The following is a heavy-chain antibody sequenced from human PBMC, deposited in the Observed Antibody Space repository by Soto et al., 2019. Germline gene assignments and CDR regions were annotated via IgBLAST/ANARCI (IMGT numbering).Heavy chain of an antibody. CDR3: ATRMYSSSWYEDAFDI. V-gene: IGHV1-24*01. Sequence: ASVKVSCKASGGTFSSYTISWLRQTPGQGLEWMGGFDPEDGETIYAQKFQGRVTMTEDTSTDTAYMELSSLRSEDTAVYYCATRMYSSSWYEDAFDIWGQGTMVTVSS. J-gene: IGHJ3*02. CDR1: GGTFSSYT. D-gene: IGHD6-13*01. CDR2: FDPEDGET.